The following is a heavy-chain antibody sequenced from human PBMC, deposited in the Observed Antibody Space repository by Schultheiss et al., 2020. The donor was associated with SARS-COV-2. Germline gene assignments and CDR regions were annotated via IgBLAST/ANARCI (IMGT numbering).Heavy chain of an antibody. V-gene: IGHV1-69*05. Sequence: SVKVSCKASGGTFSSYAISWLRQAPGQGLEWMGGIIPIFGTANYAQKLQARLTLTTDTSTSTAYMELGSLTSDDTAVYYCAKGTQWLVPGEYWGQGTLVTVSS. D-gene: IGHD6-19*01. J-gene: IGHJ4*02. CDR1: GGTFSSYA. CDR3: AKGTQWLVPGEY. CDR2: IIPIFGTA.